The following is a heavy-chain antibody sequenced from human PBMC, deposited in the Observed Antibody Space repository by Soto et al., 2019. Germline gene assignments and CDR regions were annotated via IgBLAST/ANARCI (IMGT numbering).Heavy chain of an antibody. D-gene: IGHD6-19*01. Sequence: PSETLSLTCTVSGGSISSYYWSWIRQPPGKGLEWIGYIYYSGSTNYNPSLKSRVTISVDTSKNQFSLKLSSVTAADTAVYYCARGKVAGTFYYYYYMGVWGKGTTVTVSS. CDR1: GGSISSYY. CDR3: ARGKVAGTFYYYYYMGV. J-gene: IGHJ6*03. V-gene: IGHV4-59*08. CDR2: IYYSGST.